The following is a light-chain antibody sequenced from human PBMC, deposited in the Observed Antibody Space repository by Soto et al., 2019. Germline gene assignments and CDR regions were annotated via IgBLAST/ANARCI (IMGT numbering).Light chain of an antibody. CDR2: AAS. V-gene: IGKV1-27*01. J-gene: IGKJ4*01. Sequence: DIQMTQSPSSLSTSVGDRVTITCRASQGISNYLAWYQQKPGKVPKLLIYAASTLESGVPSRFSGSGSGTDFTLTISSLQPEDVATYYCQKYNSAPPLTFGGGTKVEIK. CDR1: QGISNY. CDR3: QKYNSAPPLT.